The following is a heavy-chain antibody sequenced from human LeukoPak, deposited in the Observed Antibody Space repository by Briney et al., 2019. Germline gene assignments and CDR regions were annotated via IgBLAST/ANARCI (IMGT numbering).Heavy chain of an antibody. Sequence: PGGSLRLSCAASGFTVSSNYMNWVRQAPGEGLEWVSIIYSAGTTYYADSVKGRFTISRDNSKNTLYLQMNSLRAEDTAVYYCARSVMIDYWGQGTLVTVSS. V-gene: IGHV3-53*01. CDR2: IYSAGTT. CDR3: ARSVMIDY. CDR1: GFTVSSNY. J-gene: IGHJ4*02. D-gene: IGHD2-21*01.